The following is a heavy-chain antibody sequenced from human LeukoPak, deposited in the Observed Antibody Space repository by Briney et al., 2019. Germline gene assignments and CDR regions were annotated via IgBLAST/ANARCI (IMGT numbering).Heavy chain of an antibody. V-gene: IGHV4-39*01. Sequence: SETLSLTCAVSGGSISTTYYWGWIRQPPGKGLEWTAIIHYTGRTYYSLSLKSRVIISVDTSKNQFSLRLSSVTAADTAIYYCARLGYCSGGSCDFDYWGPGTLVPVSS. CDR1: GGSISTTYY. CDR2: IHYTGRT. J-gene: IGHJ4*02. CDR3: ARLGYCSGGSCDFDY. D-gene: IGHD2-15*01.